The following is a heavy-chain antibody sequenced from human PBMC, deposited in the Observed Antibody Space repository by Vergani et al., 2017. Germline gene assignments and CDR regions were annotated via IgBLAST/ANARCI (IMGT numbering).Heavy chain of an antibody. V-gene: IGHV5-51*01. D-gene: IGHD2-15*01. Sequence: EVQLVQSGAEVKKPGESLKISCKCSGYSFTSYWICWVLQMPGKGLVWVGIIYPGDSDTRYSPSFQGPVTISADKSIRTAYLQWSSLKASDTAMYYCARWVVVAAGNYGMDVWGQGTTVTVSS. CDR2: IYPGDSDT. CDR1: GYSFTSYW. CDR3: ARWVVVAAGNYGMDV. J-gene: IGHJ6*02.